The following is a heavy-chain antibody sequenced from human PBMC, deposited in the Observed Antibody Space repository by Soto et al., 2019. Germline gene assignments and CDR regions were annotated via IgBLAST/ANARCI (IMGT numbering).Heavy chain of an antibody. CDR3: ARVSYCSSTSCYSKFDY. D-gene: IGHD2-2*01. J-gene: IGHJ4*02. CDR1: GYTFTSYY. V-gene: IGHV1-46*03. Sequence: ASVKVSCKASGYTFTSYYMHWVRQAPGQGLEWMGIINPSGGSTSYAQKFQGRVTMTRDTSTSTVYMELSSLRSEGTAVYYCARVSYCSSTSCYSKFDYWGQGTLVNVS. CDR2: INPSGGST.